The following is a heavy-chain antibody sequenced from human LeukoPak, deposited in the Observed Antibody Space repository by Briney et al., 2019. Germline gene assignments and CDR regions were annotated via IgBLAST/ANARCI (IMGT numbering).Heavy chain of an antibody. V-gene: IGHV3-30*03. Sequence: PGRSLRLSCAASGFTFSSYGMHWVRQAPGKGLEWVAVISYDGSNKYYADSVKGRFTISRDNAKNSLYLQMNSLRAEDTAVYYCARVGAPLRALVVYFDYWGQGTLVTVSS. CDR3: ARVGAPLRALVVYFDY. J-gene: IGHJ4*02. D-gene: IGHD3-22*01. CDR1: GFTFSSYG. CDR2: ISYDGSNK.